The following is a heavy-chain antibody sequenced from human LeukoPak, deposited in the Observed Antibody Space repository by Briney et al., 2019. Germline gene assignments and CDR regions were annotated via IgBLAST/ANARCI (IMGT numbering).Heavy chain of an antibody. CDR1: GFTFSSYA. D-gene: IGHD5-12*01. Sequence: GGSLRLSCAASGFTFSSYAMGWVRQAPGKGLEWVSAISGSGGSTYYADSVKGRFTISRDNSKNTLYLQMNSLRAEDTAVYYCAKVGGDIVATKYYYYYYYMDVWGKGTTVTVSS. CDR3: AKVGGDIVATKYYYYYYYMDV. J-gene: IGHJ6*03. V-gene: IGHV3-23*01. CDR2: ISGSGGST.